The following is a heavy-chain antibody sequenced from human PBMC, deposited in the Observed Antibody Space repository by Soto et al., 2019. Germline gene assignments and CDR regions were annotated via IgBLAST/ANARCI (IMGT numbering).Heavy chain of an antibody. Sequence: QVQLVQSGAEVKKPGSSVKVSCKASGGTFSSYAISWVRQAPGQGLEWMGGIIPIFGTANYAQKFQGRVTITVDESTSTAYMELSSLRSEDTAVYYCARGNSSSWFYYYYGMDVWGQGTTVTVSS. D-gene: IGHD6-13*01. CDR3: ARGNSSSWFYYYYGMDV. CDR1: GGTFSSYA. CDR2: IIPIFGTA. V-gene: IGHV1-69*12. J-gene: IGHJ6*02.